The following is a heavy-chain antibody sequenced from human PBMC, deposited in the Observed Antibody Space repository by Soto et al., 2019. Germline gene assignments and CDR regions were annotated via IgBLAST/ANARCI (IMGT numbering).Heavy chain of an antibody. CDR1: GYTFTSYA. J-gene: IGHJ4*02. CDR3: ARVAWFGDSNQDQNDY. V-gene: IGHV1-3*01. Sequence: ASVKVSCKASGYTFTSYAMHWVRQAPGQRLEWMGWINAGNGNTKYSQKFQGRVTITRDTSASTAYMELSSLRSEDTAVYYCARVAWFGDSNQDQNDYWGQGTLVTVSS. CDR2: INAGNGNT. D-gene: IGHD3-10*01.